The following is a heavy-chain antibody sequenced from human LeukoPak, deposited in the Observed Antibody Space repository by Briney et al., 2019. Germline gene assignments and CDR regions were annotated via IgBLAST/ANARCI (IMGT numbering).Heavy chain of an antibody. J-gene: IGHJ4*02. Sequence: PGGSLRLSCAASGFTFSDYYMSWIRQAPGKGLEWVANINQDGSEKNYVDSVKGRFTISRDNAKNSLNLQMNSLRAEDTAVYYCARDFDYWGQGTLVTVSS. CDR1: GFTFSDYY. CDR3: ARDFDY. CDR2: INQDGSEK. V-gene: IGHV3-7*05.